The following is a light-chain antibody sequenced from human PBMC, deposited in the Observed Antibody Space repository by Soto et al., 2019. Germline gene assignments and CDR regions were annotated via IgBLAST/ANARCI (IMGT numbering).Light chain of an antibody. V-gene: IGKV3-11*01. J-gene: IGKJ4*01. CDR3: QQRSNWPLT. CDR2: DAS. CDR1: QSVSSY. Sequence: DIVLTQSPGTLSLSPGDRATLACRASQSVSSYLAWYQQKPGQAPRLLIYDASNRATGIPARFSGSGSGTDFTPTISSLEPEDFAVYYCQQRSNWPLTFGGGTKVDIK.